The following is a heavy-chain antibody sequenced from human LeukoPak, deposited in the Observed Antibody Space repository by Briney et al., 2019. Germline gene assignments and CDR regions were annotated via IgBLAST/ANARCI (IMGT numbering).Heavy chain of an antibody. Sequence: GGSLRLSCAASGFTFSSYAMHWVRQAPGKGLEWVAVISYDGSNKYYADSVKGRFTISRDNSKNTLYLQMNSLRAEDTAVYYCAXXNYYYGMDVWGQGTTVT. J-gene: IGHJ6*02. CDR1: GFTFSSYA. CDR2: ISYDGSNK. V-gene: IGHV3-30-3*01. CDR3: AXXNYYYGMDV.